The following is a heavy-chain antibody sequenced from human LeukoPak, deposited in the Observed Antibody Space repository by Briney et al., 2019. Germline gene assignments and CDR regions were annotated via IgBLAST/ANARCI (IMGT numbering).Heavy chain of an antibody. Sequence: GESLKISCKCSGYSFTSYWIGWVRQMPGKGLEWMGIMYPGDSDTRYSPSFQGQVTISADKSISTAYLQWSSLKASDTAMYYCARQSVGATTSFDYWGQGTLVTVSS. CDR1: GYSFTSYW. CDR3: ARQSVGATTSFDY. CDR2: MYPGDSDT. V-gene: IGHV5-51*01. D-gene: IGHD1-26*01. J-gene: IGHJ4*02.